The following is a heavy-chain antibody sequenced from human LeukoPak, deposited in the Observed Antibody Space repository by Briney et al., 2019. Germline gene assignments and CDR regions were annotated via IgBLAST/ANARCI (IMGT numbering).Heavy chain of an antibody. Sequence: PGGSLRLSCAASGFTFSSYSMNWVRQAPGKGLEWVSSISSSSSYIYYADSVRGRFTISRDNARNSLYLQMNSLGAEDTAVYFCARDVVRGGFDYWGQGTLVTVSS. CDR3: ARDVVRGGFDY. CDR1: GFTFSSYS. J-gene: IGHJ4*02. D-gene: IGHD3-10*01. V-gene: IGHV3-21*01. CDR2: ISSSSSYI.